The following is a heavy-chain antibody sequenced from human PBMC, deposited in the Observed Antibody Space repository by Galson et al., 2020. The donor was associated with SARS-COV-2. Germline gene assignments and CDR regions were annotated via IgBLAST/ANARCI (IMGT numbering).Heavy chain of an antibody. Sequence: TGGSLRLSCAASGFTFDDYAMHWVRQTPGKGLEWVAGISWSSSQIGYADSVKGRFTISRDNAKNSLFLQLNSLTTDDTAFYYCAKAKRGGVAATRNVFDLWGQGTLVIVSS. CDR3: AKAKRGGVAATRNVFDL. D-gene: IGHD2-15*01. V-gene: IGHV3-9*01. CDR2: ISWSSSQI. J-gene: IGHJ4*02. CDR1: GFTFDDYA.